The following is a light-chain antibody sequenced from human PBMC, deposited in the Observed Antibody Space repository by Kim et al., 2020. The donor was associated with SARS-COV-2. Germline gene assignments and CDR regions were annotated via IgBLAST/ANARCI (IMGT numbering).Light chain of an antibody. J-gene: IGLJ1*01. CDR3: NSRDSSGNLFA. V-gene: IGLV3-19*01. CDR2: GKN. CDR1: SLRTYY. Sequence: SSELTQDPAVSVALGQTVSFTCQGDSLRTYYAGWYQQKPGQAPVLVIYGKNNRPSGIPDRFSGSSSGDTASLTITGAQAEDEADYYCNSRDSSGNLFAFG.